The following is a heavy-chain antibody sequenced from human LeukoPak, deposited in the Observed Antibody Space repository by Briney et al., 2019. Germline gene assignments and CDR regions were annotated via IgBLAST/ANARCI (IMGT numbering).Heavy chain of an antibody. V-gene: IGHV3-30*02. CDR3: AKDRPLRYFDYMDV. CDR2: IRYDGSNK. Sequence: PGGSLRLSCAASGFTFSSYGMHWARQAPGKGLEWVAFIRYDGSNKYYADSVKGRFTISRDNSKNTLYLQMNSLRAEDTAVYYCAKDRPLRYFDYMDVWGKGTTVTVSS. D-gene: IGHD3-9*01. J-gene: IGHJ6*03. CDR1: GFTFSSYG.